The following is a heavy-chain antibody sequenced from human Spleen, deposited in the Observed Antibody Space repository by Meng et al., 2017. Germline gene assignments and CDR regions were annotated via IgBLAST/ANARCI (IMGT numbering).Heavy chain of an antibody. Sequence: QAPLSHAGAGLCKPPDTLFLTVVVFGGSFSDYYWSWIRQPPGKGLEWIGEINHSGSTNYNPSLESRATISVDTSQNNLSLKLSSVTAADSAVYYCARGPTTMAHDFDYWGQGTLVTVSS. J-gene: IGHJ4*02. V-gene: IGHV4-34*01. D-gene: IGHD4-11*01. CDR3: ARGPTTMAHDFDY. CDR1: GGSFSDYY. CDR2: INHSGST.